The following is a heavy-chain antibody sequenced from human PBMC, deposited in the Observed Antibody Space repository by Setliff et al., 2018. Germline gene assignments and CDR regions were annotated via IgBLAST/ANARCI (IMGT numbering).Heavy chain of an antibody. CDR3: ARGGDIITIFGVVTPDFYYYMEV. J-gene: IGHJ6*03. D-gene: IGHD3-3*01. Sequence: ASVKVSCKTSGFRFTSFGFSWVRQAPGQGLEWMGWINTDTGNPTSAQGFTGRFVFSLDTSVSTAYLQISSLKAEDTALYYCARGGDIITIFGVVTPDFYYYMEVWGTGTTVTVSS. CDR1: GFRFTSFG. CDR2: INTDTGNP. V-gene: IGHV7-4-1*02.